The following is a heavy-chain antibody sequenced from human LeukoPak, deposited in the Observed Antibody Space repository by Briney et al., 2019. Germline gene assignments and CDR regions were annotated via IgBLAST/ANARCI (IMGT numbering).Heavy chain of an antibody. CDR1: GGSISSGGYY. J-gene: IGHJ4*02. CDR3: AREHRSSKYFDS. CDR2: IYYSGST. V-gene: IGHV4-31*03. Sequence: SETPSLTCTVSGGSISSGGYYWSWIRQHPGKDLEWIGYIYYSGSTYYNPSLKSRVTISVDTSKNQFSLKMNSVTAADTAVYYCAREHRSSKYFDSWGQGALMIVSS. D-gene: IGHD6-6*01.